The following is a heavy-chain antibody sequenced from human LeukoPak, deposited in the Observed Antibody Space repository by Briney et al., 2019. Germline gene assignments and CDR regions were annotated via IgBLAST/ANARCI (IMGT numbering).Heavy chain of an antibody. Sequence: PSETLSLTCTVSSGSISSYYWSWIRQPAGKGLEWIGRIYTSGSTNYNPSLKSRVTMSVDTSKNQFSLKLSSVTAADTAVYYCARGIQGYCSSTSCWWFDPWGQGTLVTVSS. D-gene: IGHD2-2*01. CDR3: ARGIQGYCSSTSCWWFDP. CDR1: SGSISSYY. J-gene: IGHJ5*02. V-gene: IGHV4-4*07. CDR2: IYTSGST.